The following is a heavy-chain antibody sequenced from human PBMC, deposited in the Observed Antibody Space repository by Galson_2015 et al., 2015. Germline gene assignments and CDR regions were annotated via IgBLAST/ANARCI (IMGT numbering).Heavy chain of an antibody. CDR1: GGTFSSYA. CDR3: ARGPTLRRKGELSFSYYYYYMDV. D-gene: IGHD3-16*02. Sequence: SVKVSCKASGGTFSSYAIGWVRQAPGQGLEWMGGIIPTFGTANYAQKFQGRVTITADESTSTAYMELSSLRSEDTAVYYCARGPTLRRKGELSFSYYYYYMDVWGKGTTVTVSS. CDR2: IIPTFGTA. J-gene: IGHJ6*03. V-gene: IGHV1-69*13.